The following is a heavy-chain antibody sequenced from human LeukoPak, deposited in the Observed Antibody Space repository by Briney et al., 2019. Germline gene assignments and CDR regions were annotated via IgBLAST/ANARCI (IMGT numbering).Heavy chain of an antibody. CDR1: GGSISDYY. Sequence: SETLSLTCTVSGGSISDYYWNWIRQPPGKGLEWIGYIYYSGSTNYNPSLKSRFTISVDTSMNQFSLRLSSVTAADTAVYYCARGGYCSGGSCYDAFDIWGQGTMVTVSS. J-gene: IGHJ3*02. D-gene: IGHD2-15*01. V-gene: IGHV4-59*01. CDR2: IYYSGST. CDR3: ARGGYCSGGSCYDAFDI.